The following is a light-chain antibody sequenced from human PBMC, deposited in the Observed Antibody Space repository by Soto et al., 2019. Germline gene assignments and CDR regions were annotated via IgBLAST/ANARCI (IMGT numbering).Light chain of an antibody. J-gene: IGLJ1*01. V-gene: IGLV2-14*02. Sequence: QSALTQPASVSGSPGQSITISCTGTSSDVGTYNLVSWYQHHPGKAPKLMIYEGTKRPSGVSNRFSGSKSGNTASLTISGLQAEDEADYYCCSYTSRTTYVFGTGTKVTVL. CDR3: CSYTSRTTYV. CDR1: SSDVGTYNL. CDR2: EGT.